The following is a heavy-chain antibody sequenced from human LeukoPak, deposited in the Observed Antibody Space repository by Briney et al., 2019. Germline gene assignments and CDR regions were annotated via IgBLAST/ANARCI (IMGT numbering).Heavy chain of an antibody. D-gene: IGHD3-22*01. Sequence: GRSLRLSCAASGFTFSSYLMHWVRQDPGKGLVWVSHINNDGSSTTYADSVYGRFTISIDNAKNTVYLQMDSLRVEDTAVYYCARDHSSDPNRSGLGDNWGQGTLVTVSS. V-gene: IGHV3-74*01. CDR2: INNDGSST. CDR1: GFTFSSYL. CDR3: ARDHSSDPNRSGLGDN. J-gene: IGHJ4*02.